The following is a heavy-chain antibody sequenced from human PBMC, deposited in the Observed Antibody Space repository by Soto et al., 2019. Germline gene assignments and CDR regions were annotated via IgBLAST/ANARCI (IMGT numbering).Heavy chain of an antibody. Sequence: PGASLKISSKGSGYSFTTNWIGWVRHMPGKGLEWMGVIYPGDSDTRYSPSFQGQVAISADKSINSAYLQWSSLKASDTAMYYCARHSGVAEDGTDWGQDTLVTVSS. D-gene: IGHD6-13*01. CDR3: ARHSGVAEDGTD. CDR1: GYSFTTNW. CDR2: IYPGDSDT. V-gene: IGHV5-51*01. J-gene: IGHJ1*01.